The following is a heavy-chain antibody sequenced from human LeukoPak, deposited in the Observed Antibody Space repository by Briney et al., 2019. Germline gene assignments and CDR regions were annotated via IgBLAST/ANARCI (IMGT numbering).Heavy chain of an antibody. Sequence: SETLSLTCAVYGASLNGHYWSRIRQPPGKGLEWIGEGSDVGGTKYNPSFKSRVTISADTSKNQFSLKLSSVTAADTAVYYCAQNGQSGFSFDPWGQGTLVTVSS. CDR3: AQNGQSGFSFDP. J-gene: IGHJ5*02. CDR2: GSDVGGT. D-gene: IGHD2-8*01. V-gene: IGHV4-34*01. CDR1: GASLNGHY.